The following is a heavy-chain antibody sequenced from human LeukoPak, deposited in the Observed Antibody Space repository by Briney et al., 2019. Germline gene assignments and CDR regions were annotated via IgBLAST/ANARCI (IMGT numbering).Heavy chain of an antibody. J-gene: IGHJ1*01. D-gene: IGHD6-13*01. Sequence: PGGSLRLSCAASGFTFSDYYMSWIRQAPGKGLEWVSYISSSGSTIYYADSVKGRFTISRVNAKNSLYLQMNSLRAEDTAVYYCATAGYSSSWSLGRYFQHWGQGTLVTVSS. CDR3: ATAGYSSSWSLGRYFQH. CDR1: GFTFSDYY. CDR2: ISSSGSTI. V-gene: IGHV3-11*01.